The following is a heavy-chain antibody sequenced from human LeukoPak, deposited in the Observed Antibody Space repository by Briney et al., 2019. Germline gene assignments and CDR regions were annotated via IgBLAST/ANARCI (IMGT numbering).Heavy chain of an antibody. V-gene: IGHV1-69*13. Sequence: SVKVSCKASGGTFSSYAISWVRQAPGQGLEWMGGIIPIFGTANYAQKFQGRVTITADESTSTAYMELSSLRSEDTAVYYCARGDDFWSGYFLETYYYMDVWGKGTTVTVSS. D-gene: IGHD3-3*01. CDR1: GGTFSSYA. CDR2: IIPIFGTA. J-gene: IGHJ6*03. CDR3: ARGDDFWSGYFLETYYYMDV.